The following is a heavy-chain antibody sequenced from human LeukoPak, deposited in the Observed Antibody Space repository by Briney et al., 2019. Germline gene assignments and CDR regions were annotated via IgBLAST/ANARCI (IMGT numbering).Heavy chain of an antibody. D-gene: IGHD3-22*01. CDR1: GFTFSSYA. CDR2: ISGSGGST. J-gene: IGHJ4*02. CDR3: ARKGESSGYYYLYYFDY. V-gene: IGHV3-23*01. Sequence: PGGSLRLSCAASGFTFSSYAMSWVRQAPGKGLEWVSAISGSGGSTYYADSVKGRFTISRDNSKNTLYLQMNTLRAEDTAVYYCARKGESSGYYYLYYFDYWGQGTLVTVSS.